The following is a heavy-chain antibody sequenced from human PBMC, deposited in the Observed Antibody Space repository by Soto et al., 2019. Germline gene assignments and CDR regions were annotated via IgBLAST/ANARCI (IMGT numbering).Heavy chain of an antibody. V-gene: IGHV1-18*04. J-gene: IGHJ6*02. CDR1: GYTFTSYG. CDR2: ISAYNGNT. D-gene: IGHD6-13*01. CDR3: ARDSTPIAAHHYYGMDV. Sequence: QVQLVQSGAEVKKPGASVKVSCKASGYTFTSYGISWVRQAPGQGLEWMGWISAYNGNTNYAQKLQGRVTMTTDTSTSTANMELRSLRSDDTAVYYCARDSTPIAAHHYYGMDVWGQGTTVTVSS.